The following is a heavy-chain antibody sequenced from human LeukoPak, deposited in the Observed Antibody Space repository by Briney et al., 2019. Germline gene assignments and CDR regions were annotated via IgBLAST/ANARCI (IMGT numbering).Heavy chain of an antibody. CDR2: ISTSGRNK. V-gene: IGHV3-48*03. J-gene: IGHJ6*03. D-gene: IGHD3-10*01. Sequence: GGSLRLSCAASGFTFSSYEMNWVRQAPGKGLEWISYISTSGRNKDYVDSVKGRFTISRDNAKRSVYLQMNSLSAEDTAVYHCAKAIGSGSYHLGYYYYYMDVWGKGTTVTVSS. CDR1: GFTFSSYE. CDR3: AKAIGSGSYHLGYYYYYMDV.